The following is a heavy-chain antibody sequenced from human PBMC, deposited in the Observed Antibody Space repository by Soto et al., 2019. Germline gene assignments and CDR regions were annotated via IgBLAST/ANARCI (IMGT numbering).Heavy chain of an antibody. CDR1: GFSLTTSGVG. CDR2: IYWDDDK. D-gene: IGHD3-3*01. Sequence: QITLNESGPTQVKPRXTLTLTCTFSGFSLTTSGVGVGWIRQSPGKAPEWLALIYWDDDKRYSPSLKSRLTITKDTSKNQVVLTMADLDPADTATYYCAHRVLRTVFGLVTTTAIYFDFWGQGTPVAVSS. V-gene: IGHV2-5*02. CDR3: AHRVLRTVFGLVTTTAIYFDF. J-gene: IGHJ4*02.